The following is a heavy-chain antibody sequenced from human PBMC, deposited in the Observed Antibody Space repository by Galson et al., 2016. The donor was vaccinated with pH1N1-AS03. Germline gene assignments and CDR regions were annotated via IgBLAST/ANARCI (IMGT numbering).Heavy chain of an antibody. J-gene: IGHJ3*01. D-gene: IGHD6-19*01. CDR1: GFSFSTYW. Sequence: SLRLSCAASGFSFSTYWMYWVRQAPGKGLVWLARIKGDATTTNYADSVRGRFTISRDNAKNTLHLQMNSLRVEDTANYFCAKEVGSSGWFDACDLWGQGTVVTVSS. CDR2: IKGDATTT. V-gene: IGHV3-74*01. CDR3: AKEVGSSGWFDACDL.